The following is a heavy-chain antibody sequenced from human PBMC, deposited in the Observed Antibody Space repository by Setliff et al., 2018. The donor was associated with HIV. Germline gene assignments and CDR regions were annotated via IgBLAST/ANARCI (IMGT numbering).Heavy chain of an antibody. CDR3: GTCTRRDPFDY. Sequence: GGSLRLSCAASGFTFSSYSMNWVRQAPGKGLEWVSFISSSSSYIYYVDSVRGRFTISRDNAKNSLYLQMNSLRVEDTAVYYCGTCTRRDPFDYWGQGTQVTVSS. J-gene: IGHJ4*02. CDR2: ISSSSSYI. CDR1: GFTFSSYS. V-gene: IGHV3-21*04.